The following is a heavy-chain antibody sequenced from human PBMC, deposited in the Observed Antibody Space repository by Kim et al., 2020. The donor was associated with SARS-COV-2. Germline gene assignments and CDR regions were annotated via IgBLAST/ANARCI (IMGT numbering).Heavy chain of an antibody. CDR1: GGSFSGYY. CDR3: ASGVIAAAGTSSPFDY. Sequence: SETLSLTCAVYGGSFSGYYWSWIRQPPGKGLEWIGEINHSGSTNYNPSLKSRVTISVDTSKNQFSLKLSSVTAADTAVYYCASGVIAAAGTSSPFDYWGQGTLVTVSS. CDR2: INHSGST. D-gene: IGHD6-13*01. J-gene: IGHJ4*02. V-gene: IGHV4-34*01.